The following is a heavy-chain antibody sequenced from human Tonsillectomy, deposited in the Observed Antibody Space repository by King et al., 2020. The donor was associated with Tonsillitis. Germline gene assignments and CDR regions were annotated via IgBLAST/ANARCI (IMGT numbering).Heavy chain of an antibody. CDR2: SHYSGRT. CDR3: ASRVPVGSSYYYFDY. V-gene: IGHV4-59*01. Sequence: VQLQESGPGLVKPSETLSLTCTVSVGSISSNYWTCIRQPPVKVLEWVGYSHYSGRTNYNPSLASLVTISVDTSKNQFSLKLSSVTAADTAVYYCASRVPVGSSYYYFDYWGQGTLVSVSS. D-gene: IGHD6-13*01. CDR1: VGSISSNY. J-gene: IGHJ4*02.